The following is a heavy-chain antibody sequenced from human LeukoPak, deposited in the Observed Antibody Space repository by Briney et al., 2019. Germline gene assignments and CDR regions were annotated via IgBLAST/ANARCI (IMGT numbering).Heavy chain of an antibody. CDR1: GFTFRSAA. Sequence: GGSLRLSCGAPGFTFRSAAITSVRQAPRKGLECVSLIGSSGGSTYYADSVKGRFTISRDNSKNTLSLQMNSLRVEDTAIYYCAKDIQLSTWGVGTMVTVSS. CDR2: IGSSGGST. V-gene: IGHV3-23*01. J-gene: IGHJ3*01. CDR3: AKDIQLST. D-gene: IGHD5-24*01.